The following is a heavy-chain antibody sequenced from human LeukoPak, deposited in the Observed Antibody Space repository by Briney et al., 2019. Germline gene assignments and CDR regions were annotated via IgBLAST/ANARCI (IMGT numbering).Heavy chain of an antibody. CDR3: ARDRGGYGAQQDY. CDR2: IYYSGGT. V-gene: IGHV4-30-4*01. Sequence: SETLSLTCTVSGGSIRSGDYYWRWIRQPPGKGLEWIGYIYYSGGTYSNPSLKSRVTMSVDTSKNQFSLKLSSVTAVDTAVYYCARDRGGYGAQQDYWGQGTLVTVSS. J-gene: IGHJ4*02. CDR1: GGSIRSGDYY. D-gene: IGHD3-16*01.